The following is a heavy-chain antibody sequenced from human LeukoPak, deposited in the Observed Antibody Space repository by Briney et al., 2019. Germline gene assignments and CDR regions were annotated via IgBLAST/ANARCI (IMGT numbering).Heavy chain of an antibody. V-gene: IGHV1-46*01. CDR1: GYSFTSYY. J-gene: IGHJ4*02. Sequence: ASVKVSCKASGYSFTSYYLHWVRQAPGQGLEWMGIINLIGGSTTYEQKCQGSSTMTRDMSTSTVHMELSSLRSDDTAVYYWASGVTTKTPEFWGQGTLVAVSS. CDR2: INLIGGST. CDR3: ASGVTTKTPEF. D-gene: IGHD4-17*01.